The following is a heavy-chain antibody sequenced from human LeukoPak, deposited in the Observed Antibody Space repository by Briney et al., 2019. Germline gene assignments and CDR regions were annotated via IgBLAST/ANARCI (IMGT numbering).Heavy chain of an antibody. D-gene: IGHD3-3*01. J-gene: IGHJ4*02. V-gene: IGHV4-30-4*01. CDR1: GGSISSGDYY. CDR3: ARGEYYDFWSGYLDY. CDR2: IYYSGST. Sequence: SQTLSLTCTVSGGSISSGDYYWSWIRQPPGKGLEWIGYIYYSGSTYHNPSLKSRVTISVDTSKNQFSLKLSSVTAADTAVYYCARGEYYDFWSGYLDYWGQGTLVTVSS.